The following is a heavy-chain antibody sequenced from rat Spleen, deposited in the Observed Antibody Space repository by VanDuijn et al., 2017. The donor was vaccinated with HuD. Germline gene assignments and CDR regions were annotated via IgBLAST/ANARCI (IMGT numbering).Heavy chain of an antibody. J-gene: IGHJ2*01. CDR2: STDTGGNT. Sequence: EVQLVESGGGLVQPGRSLRLSCVASGFTFNKHWMTWIRQGPGQGLEWVASSTDTGGNTYYPDSVKGRFTISRDNAKSTLYLQMNSLRSEDTATYYCTRKGYSFDYWGQGVMVTVSS. CDR1: GFTFNKHW. V-gene: IGHV5-31*01. CDR3: TRKGYSFDY. D-gene: IGHD4-3*01.